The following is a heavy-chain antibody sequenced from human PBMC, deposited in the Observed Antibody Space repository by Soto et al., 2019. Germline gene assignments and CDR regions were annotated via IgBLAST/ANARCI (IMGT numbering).Heavy chain of an antibody. Sequence: QVQLVESGGGVVQPGRSLRLSCATSGFTFSSYAMHWVRQAPGKGLEWVAVISYDGSNKYYADSVKGRFTISRDNSKNTLYLQMNSLRAEDTAVYYCARGDIVLVPAATRLYYYYGMDVWGQGTTVTVSS. V-gene: IGHV3-30-3*01. CDR1: GFTFSSYA. CDR2: ISYDGSNK. CDR3: ARGDIVLVPAATRLYYYYGMDV. J-gene: IGHJ6*02. D-gene: IGHD2-2*01.